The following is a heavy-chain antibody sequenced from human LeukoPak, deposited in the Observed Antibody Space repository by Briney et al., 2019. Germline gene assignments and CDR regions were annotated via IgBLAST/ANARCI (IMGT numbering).Heavy chain of an antibody. CDR2: ISYDGSNK. CDR1: GFTFSSYG. CDR3: AKDRGYSYGYWLDY. V-gene: IGHV3-30*18. Sequence: GGSLRLSCAASGFTFSSYGMHWVRQAPGKGLEWVAVISYDGSNKYYADSVKGRFTISRDNSKNTLYLQMNSLRAEGTAVYYCAKDRGYSYGYWLDYWGQGTLVTVSS. J-gene: IGHJ4*02. D-gene: IGHD5-18*01.